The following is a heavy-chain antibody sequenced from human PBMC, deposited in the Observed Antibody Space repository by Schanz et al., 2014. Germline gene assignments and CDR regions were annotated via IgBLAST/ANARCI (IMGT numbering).Heavy chain of an antibody. D-gene: IGHD6-13*01. Sequence: QVHLVESGGGVVQPGRSLRLSCAASGFTFSRYGMHWVRQAPGKGLEWVAVISDDGSGKYSADSVKGRFTISRDNSRKTLYLQMNSLRAEDTALYYCARDSGSSSWYPSDYWGQGTLVTVSS. CDR3: ARDSGSSSWYPSDY. CDR1: GFTFSRYG. V-gene: IGHV3-30*03. J-gene: IGHJ4*02. CDR2: ISDDGSGK.